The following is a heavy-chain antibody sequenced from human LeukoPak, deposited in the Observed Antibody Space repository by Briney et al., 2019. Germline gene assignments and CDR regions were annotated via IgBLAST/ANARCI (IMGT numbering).Heavy chain of an antibody. D-gene: IGHD1-26*01. V-gene: IGHV1-69*01. CDR1: GGTFSSYA. CDR3: ARGLLSGSYVFDY. J-gene: IGHJ4*02. Sequence: GASVKVSCKASGGTFSSYAISWVRQAPGQGLEWMGGLIPIFGTANYAQKFQGRVTITADESTSTAYMELSSLRSEDTAVYYCARGLLSGSYVFDYWGQGTLVTVSS. CDR2: LIPIFGTA.